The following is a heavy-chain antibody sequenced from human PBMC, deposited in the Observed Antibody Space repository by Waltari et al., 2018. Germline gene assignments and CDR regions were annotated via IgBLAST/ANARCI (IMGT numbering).Heavy chain of an antibody. Sequence: DVQLVLSGAEVKKRVESQNISCEGSGHSLTRYCHGGARQMRGKGRVWMVVILPGDPGTGYSPSFHGQVTTSADKSTTTAYLKWSSMMASDTAMYYCARPPADSGYDLNAFDIWGKGTMVTVSS. CDR3: ARPPADSGYDLNAFDI. V-gene: IGHV5-51*01. D-gene: IGHD5-12*01. J-gene: IGHJ3*02. CDR2: ILPGDPGT. CDR1: GHSLTRYC.